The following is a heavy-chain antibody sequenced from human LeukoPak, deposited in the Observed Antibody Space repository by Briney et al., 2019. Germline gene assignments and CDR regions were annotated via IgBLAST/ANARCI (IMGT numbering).Heavy chain of an antibody. D-gene: IGHD6-6*01. CDR3: ARGSGVAARDFDY. CDR2: INDSGST. V-gene: IGHV4-34*01. Sequence: SETLSLTCAVYGGSFSGYYWSWIRQPPGKGLEWIGEINDSGSTNYNPSLKSRVTISVDTSKNQFSLKLTSVTAADTAVYYCARGSGVAARDFDYWGQGTLVTVSS. CDR1: GGSFSGYY. J-gene: IGHJ4*02.